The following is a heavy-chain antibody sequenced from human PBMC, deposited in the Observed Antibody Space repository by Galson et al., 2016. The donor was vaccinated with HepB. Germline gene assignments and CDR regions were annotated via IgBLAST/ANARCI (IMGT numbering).Heavy chain of an antibody. CDR3: ARDLWGDCSTTTCSHLDY. Sequence: LRLSCAASGFTFSRFGMHWVRQAPGKGLESVAVIWFDGKDAYYGDSVKGRFTISKDNSKNTLYLQMNSLRVEDTAVYYCARDLWGDCSTTTCSHLDYWGQGTLVTVSS. D-gene: IGHD2-15*01. V-gene: IGHV3-33*01. CDR1: GFTFSRFG. CDR2: IWFDGKDA. J-gene: IGHJ4*02.